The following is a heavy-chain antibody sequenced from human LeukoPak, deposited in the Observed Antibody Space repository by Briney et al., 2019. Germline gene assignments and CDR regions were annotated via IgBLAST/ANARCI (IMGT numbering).Heavy chain of an antibody. Sequence: GGSLILSCAASGFTFSSYAMHWVRQAPGKGLEWVPVISYDGSNKYYADSVKGRFTICRYNTNHTSHLQMNSLRAEATAVYYCARGSSGWKVQNWYFDLWGRGTLVTVSS. D-gene: IGHD6-19*01. CDR1: GFTFSSYA. CDR2: ISYDGSNK. V-gene: IGHV3-30-3*01. CDR3: ARGSSGWKVQNWYFDL. J-gene: IGHJ2*01.